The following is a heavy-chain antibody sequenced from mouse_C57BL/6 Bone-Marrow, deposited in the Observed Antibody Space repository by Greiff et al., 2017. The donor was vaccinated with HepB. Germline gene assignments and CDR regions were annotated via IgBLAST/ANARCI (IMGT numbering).Heavy chain of an antibody. V-gene: IGHV1-50*01. CDR3: ARGSYYYGSSYVFAY. Sequence: QVQLQQPGAELVKPGASVKLSCKASGYTFTSYWMQWVKQRPGQGLEWIGEIDPSDSYTNYNQKFKGKATLTVDTSSSTAYMQLSSLTSEDSAVYYCARGSYYYGSSYVFAYWGQGTLVTVSA. J-gene: IGHJ3*01. CDR2: IDPSDSYT. CDR1: GYTFTSYW. D-gene: IGHD1-1*01.